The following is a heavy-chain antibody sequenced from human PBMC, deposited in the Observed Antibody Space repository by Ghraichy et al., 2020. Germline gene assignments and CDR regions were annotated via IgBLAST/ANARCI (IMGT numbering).Heavy chain of an antibody. J-gene: IGHJ5*02. CDR2: VYYAETT. Sequence: SETLSLTCTVSGGSISSSPYSWGWIRQPPGKGLEWIGNVYYAETTSYNPSLKSRVTISVDTSKSQFSLRLSSVTAADTGVYYCARRRGSSSWYNYFDPWGQGTLVTVSS. CDR1: GGSISSSPYS. CDR3: ARRRGSSSWYNYFDP. D-gene: IGHD6-13*01. V-gene: IGHV4-39*01.